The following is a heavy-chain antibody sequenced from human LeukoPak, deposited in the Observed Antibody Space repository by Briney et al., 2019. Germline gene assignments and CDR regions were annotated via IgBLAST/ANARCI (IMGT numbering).Heavy chain of an antibody. D-gene: IGHD3-16*01. CDR1: GFTFSSYA. CDR2: ISGSGGST. J-gene: IGHJ6*03. CDR3: AKGVYYYYYYMDV. Sequence: GGSLRLSCAASGFTFSSYAMSWVRQAPGKGLEWVSAISGSGGSTYYADSVKGRFTISRDNSKNTLYLQMNSLRAEDMAVYYCAKGVYYYYYYMDVWGKGTTVTVSS. V-gene: IGHV3-23*01.